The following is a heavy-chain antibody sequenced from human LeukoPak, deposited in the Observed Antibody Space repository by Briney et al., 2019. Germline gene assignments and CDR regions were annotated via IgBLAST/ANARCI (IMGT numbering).Heavy chain of an antibody. J-gene: IGHJ5*02. CDR1: GYTFTSYY. Sequence: ASVKVSCKASGYTFTSYYMHWVRQAPGQGLEWMGIINPSGGSTSYAQKFQGRDTMTRDTSTSPVYMELSSLRSEDTAVYYCARGWIDWNYAGGWFDPWGQGTLVTVSS. CDR2: INPSGGST. V-gene: IGHV1-46*01. D-gene: IGHD1-7*01. CDR3: ARGWIDWNYAGGWFDP.